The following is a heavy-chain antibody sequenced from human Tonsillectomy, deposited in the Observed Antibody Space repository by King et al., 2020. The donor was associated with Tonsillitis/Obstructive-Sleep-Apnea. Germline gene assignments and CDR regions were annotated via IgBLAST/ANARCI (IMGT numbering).Heavy chain of an antibody. D-gene: IGHD6-13*01. V-gene: IGHV3-48*03. CDR1: GFTFSSYE. CDR2: ISGSGSTI. CDR3: ARAKRIAAADAFDI. J-gene: IGHJ3*02. Sequence: VQLVESGGGLVQPGGSLRLSCAASGFTFSSYEMNWVRQAPGKGLEWVSYISGSGSTIYYADSVKGRFTISRDNAKNSLYLQMNSLRAEDTAVYYCARAKRIAAADAFDIWGQGTMVTVSS.